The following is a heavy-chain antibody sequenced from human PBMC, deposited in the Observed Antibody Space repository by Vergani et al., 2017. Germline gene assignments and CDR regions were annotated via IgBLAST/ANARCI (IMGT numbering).Heavy chain of an antibody. CDR2: ISASGAPT. Sequence: EVQLVASGGGLVQRGGSLRLSCEASGFIFSTYAMSWVRQAPGKGLEWVSGISASGAPTYYADSVKGRVTISRDNSKNTLYLQMNSLRVEDTAVYYCARAYGRYDWFDYWGQRTLVTVSS. CDR1: GFIFSTYA. D-gene: IGHD1-20*01. V-gene: IGHV3-23*04. CDR3: ARAYGRYDWFDY. J-gene: IGHJ4*01.